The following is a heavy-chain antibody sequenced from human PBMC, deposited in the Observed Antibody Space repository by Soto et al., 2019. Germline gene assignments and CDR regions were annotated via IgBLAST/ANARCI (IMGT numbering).Heavy chain of an antibody. Sequence: TGAICVGRVSSNRGAWNWIRQSPSRGLEWLGRTYYRSKWFNNYALSVKSRITINPDTSKNQFSLQLNSVTPEYTAVYYSPRGDQVFDYWVQGTPVPGSS. J-gene: IGHJ4*02. CDR3: PRGDQVFDY. D-gene: IGHD3-16*01. CDR2: TYYRSKWFN. V-gene: IGHV6-1*01. CDR1: VGRVSSNRGA.